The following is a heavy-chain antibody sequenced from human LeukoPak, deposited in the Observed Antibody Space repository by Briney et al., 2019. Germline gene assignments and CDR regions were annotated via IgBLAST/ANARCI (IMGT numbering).Heavy chain of an antibody. J-gene: IGHJ4*02. CDR2: IIPILGIA. CDR1: GGTFSSYA. Sequence: SVKVSCKASGGTFSSYAISWVRQAPGQGLEWMGRIIPILGIANYAQKFQGRVTITADKSTSTAYMELSSLRSEDTAVYYCARETSDSSGYYSEDYWGQGTLVTVSS. CDR3: ARETSDSSGYYSEDY. V-gene: IGHV1-69*04. D-gene: IGHD3-22*01.